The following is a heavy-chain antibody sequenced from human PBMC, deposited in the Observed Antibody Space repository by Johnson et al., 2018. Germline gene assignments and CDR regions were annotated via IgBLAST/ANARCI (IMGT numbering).Heavy chain of an antibody. V-gene: IGHV3-48*01. CDR3: APPRGGAFDI. J-gene: IGHJ3*02. D-gene: IGHD3-10*01. CDR2: ISSSSSTI. CDR1: GFTFSSYS. Sequence: VQLVESGGGLVQPGGSLRLSCAVSGFTFSSYSMNWVRQAPGKGLEWVSYISSSSSTIYYADSVKGRFTISRDNAKNSLYLQMNSLRAEDTAVYYCAPPRGGAFDIWGQGTMVTVSS.